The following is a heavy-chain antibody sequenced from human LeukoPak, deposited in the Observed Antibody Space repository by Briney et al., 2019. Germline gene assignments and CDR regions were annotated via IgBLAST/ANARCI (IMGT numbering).Heavy chain of an antibody. Sequence: ASVKVSCKASGYAFSSFGFSWVRQAPGQGLEWMGWISAYDGNTKSVEKLQGRVTMTTDTSTSTAYMELRSLRSDDTAVYYCARDAYGSGKGYFDFWGQGTLVAVSS. CDR2: ISAYDGNT. CDR1: GYAFSSFG. V-gene: IGHV1-18*01. D-gene: IGHD3-10*01. J-gene: IGHJ4*02. CDR3: ARDAYGSGKGYFDF.